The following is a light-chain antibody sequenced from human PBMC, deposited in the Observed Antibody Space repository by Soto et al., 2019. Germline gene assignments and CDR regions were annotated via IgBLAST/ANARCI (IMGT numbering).Light chain of an antibody. CDR1: HSVGSL. Sequence: IVLTQSPATLSLSPGDRATLSCRASHSVGSLLAWYQQKPGQAPRLLMYFASNRATGIPPRFSGSGSGTDFTLTISRLEPEDFAVFYCQQYGSSITFGQGTRLEIK. CDR2: FAS. V-gene: IGKV3-20*01. J-gene: IGKJ5*01. CDR3: QQYGSSIT.